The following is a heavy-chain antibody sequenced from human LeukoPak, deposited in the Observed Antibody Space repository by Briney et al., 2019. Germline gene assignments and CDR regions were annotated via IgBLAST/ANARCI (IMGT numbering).Heavy chain of an antibody. CDR3: ARSRDYGDYFDY. V-gene: IGHV1-46*02. CDR2: INPSGGST. J-gene: IGHJ4*02. CDR1: GYTFNSYY. D-gene: IGHD4-17*01. Sequence: ASVKVSCKSSGYTFNSYYIKWVRQAPGQGLEWMGIINPSGGSTSYAQKFQGRVTMTRDTSTSTVYMELSSLRSEDTAVYYCARSRDYGDYFDYWGQGTLVTVSS.